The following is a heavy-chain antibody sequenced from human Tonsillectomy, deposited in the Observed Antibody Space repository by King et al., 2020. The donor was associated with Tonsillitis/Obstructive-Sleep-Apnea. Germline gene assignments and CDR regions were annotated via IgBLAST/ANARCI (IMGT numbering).Heavy chain of an antibody. D-gene: IGHD6-13*01. Sequence: VQLQQWGAGLLKPSETLALTCPVYGGSFSGYYWSWFRQPPGKGLEWIGESNHNGSTNYHPSLTSRVTISVATSQNQFSLKLSSVTAADTAVYYCAAGYSSPARWGQGTLVTVSS. CDR1: GGSFSGYY. CDR2: SNHNGST. CDR3: AAGYSSPAR. V-gene: IGHV4-34*01. J-gene: IGHJ4*02.